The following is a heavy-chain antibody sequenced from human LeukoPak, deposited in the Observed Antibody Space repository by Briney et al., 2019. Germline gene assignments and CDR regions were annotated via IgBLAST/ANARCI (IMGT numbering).Heavy chain of an antibody. Sequence: GGSLRLSCVASVFTFSSYEMNWVRQAPGKGLEWVSYSTSSGSTIYYADSVKGRFTISRDNAKNSLYLQMNSLRAEDTAVYYCARDNYGDYLLGPDVFDIWGQGTKVTVSS. CDR1: VFTFSSYE. V-gene: IGHV3-48*03. CDR3: ARDNYGDYLLGPDVFDI. CDR2: STSSGSTI. J-gene: IGHJ3*02. D-gene: IGHD4-17*01.